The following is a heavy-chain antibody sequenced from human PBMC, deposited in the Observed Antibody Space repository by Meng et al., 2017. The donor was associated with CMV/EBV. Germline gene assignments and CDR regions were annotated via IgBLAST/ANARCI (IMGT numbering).Heavy chain of an antibody. D-gene: IGHD3-16*01. Sequence: SETLSLTCTASGGSISSSSYYWGWIRQPPGKGLEWIGSIYYSGSTYYNPSLKSRVTISVDTSKNQFSLKLSSVTAADTAVYYCARQGGGDWGDYWGQGTLVTVSS. CDR1: GGSISSSSYY. CDR2: IYYSGST. V-gene: IGHV4-39*01. J-gene: IGHJ4*02. CDR3: ARQGGGDWGDY.